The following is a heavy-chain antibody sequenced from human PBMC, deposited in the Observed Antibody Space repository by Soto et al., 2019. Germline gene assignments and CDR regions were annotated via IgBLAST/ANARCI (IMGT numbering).Heavy chain of an antibody. D-gene: IGHD3-16*01. V-gene: IGHV4-59*08. Sequence: QVQLQESGPGLVKPSETLSLTCTVSGGSLSSYYWSWIRQPPGKGLEWIGYIYYSGSTNYNPSLKXPVTIAVDTSKNQFSLTLRSVTAADTAVYYCARRWGEALDYWGQGTLVTVSS. CDR2: IYYSGST. CDR1: GGSLSSYY. J-gene: IGHJ4*02. CDR3: ARRWGEALDY.